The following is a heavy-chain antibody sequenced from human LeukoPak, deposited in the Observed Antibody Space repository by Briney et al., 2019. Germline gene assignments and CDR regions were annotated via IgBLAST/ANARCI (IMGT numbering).Heavy chain of an antibody. J-gene: IGHJ4*02. V-gene: IGHV1-18*01. Sequence: ASVTVSCKASGYTFTSYGISWVRQAPGQGLEWMGWISAYNGNTNYAQKLQGRVTMTTDTSTSTAYMELRSLRSDDTAVYYCARDRRRYSSGRYEGYWGQGTLVTVSS. CDR3: ARDRRRYSSGRYEGY. D-gene: IGHD6-19*01. CDR1: GYTFTSYG. CDR2: ISAYNGNT.